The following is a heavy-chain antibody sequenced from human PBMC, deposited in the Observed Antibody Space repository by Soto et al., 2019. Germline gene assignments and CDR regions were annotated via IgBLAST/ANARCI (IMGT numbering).Heavy chain of an antibody. J-gene: IGHJ4*02. Sequence: GGSLRLSCAASGFTFSDFWMTWVRQAPGKGLQWVASIKADGSEKHYLDSVRGRFTISRDNAENSLYLQMSSLRAEDMALYYCERDFQGYWGQGTLVTVSS. V-gene: IGHV3-7*01. CDR3: ERDFQGY. CDR2: IKADGSEK. CDR1: GFTFSDFW.